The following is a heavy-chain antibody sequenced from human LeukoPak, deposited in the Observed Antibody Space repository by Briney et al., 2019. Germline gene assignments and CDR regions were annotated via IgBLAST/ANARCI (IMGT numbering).Heavy chain of an antibody. V-gene: IGHV4-34*01. D-gene: IGHD6-6*01. CDR3: ARGVGAARRNFDY. CDR1: GFTFSDSW. CDR2: INHSGST. J-gene: IGHJ4*02. Sequence: ESLRLSCVASGFTFSDSWMHWVRQAPGKGLVWIGEINHSGSTNYNPSLKSRVTISVDTSKNQFSLKLSSVAAADTAVYYCARGVGAARRNFDYWGQGTLVTVSS.